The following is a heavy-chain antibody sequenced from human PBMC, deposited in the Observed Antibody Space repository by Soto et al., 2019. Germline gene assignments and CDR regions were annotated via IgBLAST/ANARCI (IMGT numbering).Heavy chain of an antibody. V-gene: IGHV2-5*02. J-gene: IGHJ4*02. CDR1: GFSLGGGGVG. CDR2: IYWDDDN. D-gene: IGHD6-6*01. Sequence: SGPTLVNPTQTLTLTCTFSGFSLGGGGVGVGWIRQPPGKALEWLALIYWDDDNRYSPSLQSRLTITKDTSKNQVVLTMTNMDPVDTATYYCAVLIEFRSSSFFDYWGQGTLVTVSS. CDR3: AVLIEFRSSSFFDY.